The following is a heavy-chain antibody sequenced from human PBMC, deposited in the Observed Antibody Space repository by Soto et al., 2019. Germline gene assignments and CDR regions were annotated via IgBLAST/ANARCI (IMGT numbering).Heavy chain of an antibody. CDR3: ARSRVGRPNYADYFDS. V-gene: IGHV5-51*01. CDR2: IYPGDSDT. Sequence: GESLKISCKGSGYSFTSYWIGWVRQMPGKGLEWMGIIYPGDSDTRYSPSFQGQVTISADKSVSTAYLQWSSLKASDTAMYYCARSRVGRPNYADYFDSWGQGTLVTVSS. J-gene: IGHJ4*02. CDR1: GYSFTSYW. D-gene: IGHD1-7*01.